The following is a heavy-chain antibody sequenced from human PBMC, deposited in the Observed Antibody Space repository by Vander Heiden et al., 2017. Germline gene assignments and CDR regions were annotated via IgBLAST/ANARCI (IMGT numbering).Heavy chain of an antibody. J-gene: IGHJ3*02. CDR2: MNPYSGTT. CDR3: EISSGWYHDSFDI. CDR1: GYSFTSYD. V-gene: IGHV1-8*01. Sequence: QVQLVQSATELRKPGASVKVSCRASGYSFTSYDVNWVRQAPGQGLEWMGRMNPYSGTTDYTQKFQGRVTMTGDTSMRTAYMELSSLKSEDTAVYYCEISSGWYHDSFDIWGQGTKVIVSS. D-gene: IGHD6-19*01.